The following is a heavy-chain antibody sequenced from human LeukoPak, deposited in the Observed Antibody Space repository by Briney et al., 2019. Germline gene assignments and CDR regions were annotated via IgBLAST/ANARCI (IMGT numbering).Heavy chain of an antibody. Sequence: GGSLRLSRAASGFTLSIHWMSGVRQAPGKGLEWVANIKQDGSEKYYVDSVKGRFTISRDNAKNSLYLQMNSLRAEDTAVYYCARGIAARYQGGVYYWGQGTLVTVSS. D-gene: IGHD6-6*01. CDR1: GFTLSIHW. CDR3: ARGIAARYQGGVYY. CDR2: IKQDGSEK. J-gene: IGHJ4*02. V-gene: IGHV3-7*04.